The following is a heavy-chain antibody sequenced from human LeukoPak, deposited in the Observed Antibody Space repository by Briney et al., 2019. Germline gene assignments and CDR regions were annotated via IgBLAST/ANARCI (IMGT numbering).Heavy chain of an antibody. J-gene: IGHJ6*02. Sequence: GGSLRLSCAASGLTFSSYSMNWVRQAPGKALEWVSSISSRSSYIYYADSAKGRFTISRDNAKNSLYLQMNSLRAEDTAVYYCARAVWSGYSSPHYYYYGMDVWGQGTTVTVSS. V-gene: IGHV3-21*01. CDR3: ARAVWSGYSSPHYYYYGMDV. CDR2: ISSRSSYI. CDR1: GLTFSSYS. D-gene: IGHD3-3*01.